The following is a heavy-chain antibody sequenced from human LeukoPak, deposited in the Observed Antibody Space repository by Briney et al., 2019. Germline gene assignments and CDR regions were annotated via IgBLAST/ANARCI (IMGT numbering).Heavy chain of an antibody. CDR1: GFPLSSYV. V-gene: IGHV3-64D*09. CDR3: VRGYSFGPYGMDV. Sequence: QPGGSLRLSRSASGFPLSSYVMHWVRQAPGKGLENVSAISDSGGSTYYTDSVKGRFTISSDNSKNTLYLQMSSLRADDTAMDFCVRGYSFGPYGMDVWGQGITVTVSS. J-gene: IGHJ6*02. D-gene: IGHD2-15*01. CDR2: ISDSGGST.